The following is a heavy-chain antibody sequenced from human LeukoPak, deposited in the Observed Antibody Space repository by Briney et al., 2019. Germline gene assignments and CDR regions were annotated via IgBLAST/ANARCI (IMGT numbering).Heavy chain of an antibody. CDR2: IDPSDSYT. CDR1: GYSFTSYW. J-gene: IGHJ4*02. CDR3: ATRLSSSWYYFDY. D-gene: IGHD6-13*01. V-gene: IGHV5-10-1*01. Sequence: GESLKISCKGSGYSFTSYWISWVRQMPGNGLEWMGRIDPSDSYTNYSPSFQGHVTISADESISTAYLQWSSLKASDTAMYYCATRLSSSWYYFDYWGLGTLVTVSS.